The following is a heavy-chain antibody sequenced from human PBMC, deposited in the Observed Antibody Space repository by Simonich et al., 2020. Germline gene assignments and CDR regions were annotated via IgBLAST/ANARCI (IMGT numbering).Heavy chain of an antibody. CDR3: ARGGLGHWYFDL. Sequence: QVQLVQSGAEVKKPGASVKVSCKASGYTFTGYYMHWVRQAPGQGLEWMGWINHISGGTNYAQKLQGRVTMTRDTSISTAYMELSRLRSDDTAVYYCARGGLGHWYFDLWGRGTLVTVSS. J-gene: IGHJ2*01. D-gene: IGHD6-25*01. CDR2: INHISGGT. CDR1: GYTFTGYY. V-gene: IGHV1-2*02.